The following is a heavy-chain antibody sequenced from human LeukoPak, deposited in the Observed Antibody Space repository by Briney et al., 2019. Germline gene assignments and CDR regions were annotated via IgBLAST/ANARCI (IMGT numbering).Heavy chain of an antibody. V-gene: IGHV4-34*01. J-gene: IGHJ4*02. CDR1: GGSFSGYY. Sequence: PSETLSLTCAVYGGSFSGYYWSWIRQPPGKGLEWIGEINHSGSTNYNPSLKSRVTISVDTSKNQFSLKLSSVTAADTAVYYCARRFSPWFGELLRGYYFDYWGQGTLVTVSS. CDR2: INHSGST. D-gene: IGHD3-10*01. CDR3: ARRFSPWFGELLRGYYFDY.